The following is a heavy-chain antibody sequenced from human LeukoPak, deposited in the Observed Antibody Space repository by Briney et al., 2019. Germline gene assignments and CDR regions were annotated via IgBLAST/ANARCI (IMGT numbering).Heavy chain of an antibody. CDR3: ARGGCSGGSCYSAVDY. J-gene: IGHJ4*02. D-gene: IGHD2-15*01. CDR1: GGSINSYY. CDR2: IYYTGST. Sequence: SETLSLTCTVPGGSINSYYWSWIRQPPGKGLEWIGYIYYTGSTKYNPSLESRVTISVDTSKNQFSVKLSSVTAADTAVYYCARGGCSGGSCYSAVDYWGQGTLVTVSS. V-gene: IGHV4-59*01.